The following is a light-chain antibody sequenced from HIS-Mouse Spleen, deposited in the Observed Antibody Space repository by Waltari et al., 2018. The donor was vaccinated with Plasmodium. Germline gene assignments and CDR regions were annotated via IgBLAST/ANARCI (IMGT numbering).Light chain of an antibody. CDR3: QAWDSSTVV. J-gene: IGLJ2*01. CDR1: KLGDKY. Sequence: SYELTQPPSVSVSPGQTASITCPGDKLGDKYACWYQQKPGQAPVLVIYQDSKRPSVIPELVSGSNAGNNATLTIGGTHAMDEAYYYCQAWDSSTVVFGGGTKLTVL. V-gene: IGLV3-1*01. CDR2: QDS.